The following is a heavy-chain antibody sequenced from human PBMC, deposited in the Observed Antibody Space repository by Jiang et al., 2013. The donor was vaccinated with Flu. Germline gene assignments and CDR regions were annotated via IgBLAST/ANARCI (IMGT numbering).Heavy chain of an antibody. CDR2: IYHSGST. V-gene: IGHV4-38-2*02. Sequence: GSIYHSGSTYYNPSLKSRVTISVDTSKNQFSLKLSSVTAADTAVYYCAREGSGYCSSTSCYGGDRYYYYGMDVWGQGTTVTVSS. CDR3: AREGSGYCSSTSCYGGDRYYYYGMDV. J-gene: IGHJ6*02. D-gene: IGHD2-2*01.